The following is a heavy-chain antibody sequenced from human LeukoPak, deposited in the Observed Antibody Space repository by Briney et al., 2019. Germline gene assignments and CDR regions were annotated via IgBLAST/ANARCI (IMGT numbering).Heavy chain of an antibody. D-gene: IGHD3-9*01. CDR2: ISKRSGHI. Sequence: PGGPLRLSCAASGFTFKSFVMGWVRQAPGRGLEWVSYISKRSGHIYHTDSVEGRFTTSRDNANDSVYLQMNNLRVEDTAIYFCARFDGGFDSWGQGTLVTVSS. CDR3: ARFDGGFDS. V-gene: IGHV3-21*05. CDR1: GFTFKSFV. J-gene: IGHJ4*02.